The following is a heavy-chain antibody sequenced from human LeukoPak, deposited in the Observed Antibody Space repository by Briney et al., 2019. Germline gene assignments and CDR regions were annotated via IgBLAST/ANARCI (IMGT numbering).Heavy chain of an antibody. J-gene: IGHJ4*02. CDR2: INPNSGGT. V-gene: IGHV1-2*02. D-gene: IGHD6-6*01. CDR3: ARSSIAARRSPGY. CDR1: GYTFTGYY. Sequence: GASVKVSCKASGYTFTGYYMHWVRQAPGQGLEWMGWINPNSGGTNYAQKFQGRVTMTRDTSISTADMELSRLRSDDTAVYYCARSSIAARRSPGYWGQGTLVTVSS.